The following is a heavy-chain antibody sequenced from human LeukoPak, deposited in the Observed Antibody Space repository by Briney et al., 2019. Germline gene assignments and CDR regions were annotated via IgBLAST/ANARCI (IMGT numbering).Heavy chain of an antibody. CDR2: IYPSGGST. D-gene: IGHD2-15*01. J-gene: IGHJ3*02. CDR3: ARSPPRDSDAFDI. V-gene: IGHV1-46*01. Sequence: GASVKVSCKASGYTFTSYYMHWVRQAPGQGLEWMGIIYPSGGSTNYAQKFQGRVTMTSDTSTSTVYMESSSLRSEDTAVYYCARSPPRDSDAFDIWGQGTMVTVSS. CDR1: GYTFTSYY.